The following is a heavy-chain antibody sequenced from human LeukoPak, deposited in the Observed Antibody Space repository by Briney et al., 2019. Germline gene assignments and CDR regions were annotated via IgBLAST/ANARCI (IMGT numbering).Heavy chain of an antibody. D-gene: IGHD6-19*01. CDR1: GFTFSSYW. V-gene: IGHV3-74*01. CDR2: INGDGSRT. Sequence: GGSLRLSCAASGFTFSSYWMHWVRQAPGKGLVSVSRINGDGSRTTYADSVKGRFTISRDNAKNTLYLQMNSLRAEDTAVYYCARRHLPVEGTGRDDYWGQGTLVTVFS. J-gene: IGHJ4*02. CDR3: ARRHLPVEGTGRDDY.